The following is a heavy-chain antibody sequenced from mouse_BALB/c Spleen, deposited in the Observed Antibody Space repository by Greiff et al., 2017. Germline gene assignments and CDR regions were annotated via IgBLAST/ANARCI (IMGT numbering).Heavy chain of an antibody. D-gene: IGHD2-3*01. CDR2: LWGDGST. CDR1: GFSLTGYG. V-gene: IGHV2-6-7*01. Sequence: VKVVESGPGLVAPSQSLSITCTVSGFSLTGYGVNWVRQPPGKGLEWLGMLWGDGSTDYNSALKSRLSISKDNSKSQVFLKMNSLQTDDTARYYCARVYDGYYSGGPFAYWGQGTLVTVSA. J-gene: IGHJ3*01. CDR3: ARVYDGYYSGGPFAY.